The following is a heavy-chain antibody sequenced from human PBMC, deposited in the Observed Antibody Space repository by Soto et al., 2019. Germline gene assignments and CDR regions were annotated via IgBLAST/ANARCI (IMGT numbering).Heavy chain of an antibody. CDR1: GYTFTSYG. CDR3: ARDIDIVAAPKSGY. J-gene: IGHJ4*02. V-gene: IGHV1-18*04. CDR2: ISAYNGNT. Sequence: ASLKVSCKASGYTFTSYGISWVRQAPGQGLEWMGWISAYNGNTNYAQKLQCRGTITTDTSTSTAYMEMRRLRSDDKDVYYCARDIDIVAAPKSGYWGQGTLVTASS. D-gene: IGHD5-12*01.